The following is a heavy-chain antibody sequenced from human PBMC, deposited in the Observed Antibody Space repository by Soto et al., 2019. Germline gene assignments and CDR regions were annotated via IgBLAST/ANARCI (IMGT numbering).Heavy chain of an antibody. Sequence: EVQLVESGGGLVQPGGSLRLSCVASGFTFSAYWMTWVRQAPGKGLEWLANIKQDGSETHDLDGRFAISRDNAKISLYLQLTSPRAEDTAVYYCASLRGDYFDYWGQGTLVTVSS. CDR1: GFTFSAYW. V-gene: IGHV3-7*01. J-gene: IGHJ4*02. CDR3: ASLRGDYFDY. CDR2: IKQDGSET.